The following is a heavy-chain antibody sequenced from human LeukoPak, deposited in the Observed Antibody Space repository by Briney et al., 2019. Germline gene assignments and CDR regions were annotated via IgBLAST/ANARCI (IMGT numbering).Heavy chain of an antibody. Sequence: SETLSLTCNVSGGSISNYYWSWIRQPAGKGLELVGRIYTSGSTNYNPSLKSRVTMSVDTSKNQFSLKLSSVTAADTAVYYCARSRCSSISCASRGAFDIWGQGTMVTVSS. J-gene: IGHJ3*02. CDR3: ARSRCSSISCASRGAFDI. D-gene: IGHD2-2*01. CDR2: IYTSGST. V-gene: IGHV4-4*07. CDR1: GGSISNYY.